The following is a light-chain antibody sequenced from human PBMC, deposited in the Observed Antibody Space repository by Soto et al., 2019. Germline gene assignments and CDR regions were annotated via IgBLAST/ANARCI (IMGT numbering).Light chain of an antibody. V-gene: IGKV3-11*01. CDR1: QSVSSS. CDR2: DAS. Sequence: EIVLTQSPATLSLSPGERATLSCRASQSVSSSLAWYQQKPGQAPRLLIYDASNRATGIPARFSGSGSGTDFTLTISSLEPEDFVVYYCQQRSNWPAFGGGTKVEIK. J-gene: IGKJ4*01. CDR3: QQRSNWPA.